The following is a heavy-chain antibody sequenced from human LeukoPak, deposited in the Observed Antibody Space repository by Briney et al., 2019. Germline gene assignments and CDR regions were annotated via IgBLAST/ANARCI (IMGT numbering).Heavy chain of an antibody. CDR3: ARVKAAASYYYYMDV. CDR2: MNPNSGNT. D-gene: IGHD6-13*01. V-gene: IGHV1-8*03. Sequence: EASVKVSCKASGYTFTSYDINWVRQATGQGLEWMGWMNPNSGNTGYAQKFQGRVTITRNTSISTAYMELSSLRSEDTAVYYCARVKAAASYYYYMDVWGKGTTVTVSS. J-gene: IGHJ6*03. CDR1: GYTFTSYD.